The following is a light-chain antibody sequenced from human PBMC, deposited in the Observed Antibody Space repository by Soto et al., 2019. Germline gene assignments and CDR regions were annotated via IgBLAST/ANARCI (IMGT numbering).Light chain of an antibody. CDR1: QSIDSW. CDR3: QQYNSFPLT. V-gene: IGKV1-5*01. Sequence: DIQMTQFPSTLSACVGDRVTITCRASQSIDSWLAWYQQKAGKAPKVLIYDASNLESGVPSRFSGSGSGTEFTLTISSLQPDDFATYYCQQYNSFPLTFGGGNKVDIK. J-gene: IGKJ4*01. CDR2: DAS.